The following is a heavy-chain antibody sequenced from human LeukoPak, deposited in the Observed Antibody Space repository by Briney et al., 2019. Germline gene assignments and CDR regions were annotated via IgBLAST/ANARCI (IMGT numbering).Heavy chain of an antibody. CDR3: AREYSSSSSLPD. V-gene: IGHV3-21*01. CDR2: ISSSSSYI. CDR1: GFTFGSYS. Sequence: GGSLRLSCAASGFTFGSYSMNWVRQAPGKGLEWVSSISSSSSYIYYADSVKGRFTISRDNAKNSLYLQMNSLRAEDTAVYYCAREYSSSSSLPDWGQGTLVTVSS. D-gene: IGHD6-6*01. J-gene: IGHJ4*02.